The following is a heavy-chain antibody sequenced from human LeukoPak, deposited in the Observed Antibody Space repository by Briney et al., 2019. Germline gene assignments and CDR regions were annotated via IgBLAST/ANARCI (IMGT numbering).Heavy chain of an antibody. CDR1: GVSVSSGNYY. D-gene: IGHD3-3*01. J-gene: IGHJ5*02. CDR3: ARRSGYSPNWFDP. Sequence: SETLSLTCTISGVSVSSGNYYWSWIRQPPGKGLEWIGYIYYSGSTNYNPSLKSRVTMSVDTSKNQFSLKLTSVTAADTAVYYCARRSGYSPNWFDPWGQGTLVTVSS. V-gene: IGHV4-61*01. CDR2: IYYSGST.